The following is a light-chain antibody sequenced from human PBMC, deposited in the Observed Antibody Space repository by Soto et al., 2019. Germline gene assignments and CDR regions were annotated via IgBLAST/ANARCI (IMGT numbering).Light chain of an antibody. J-gene: IGLJ2*01. CDR2: DDD. Sequence: QSVLSQPPSASGTPGQRVTISCSRDSANIGEKTVSWYQQFPGTAPTLLIYDDDQRPSGVPDRFSGSKSGTSVSLAISGLRSDDEATYYCAAWDDSLDDPIIFGGGTKVTVL. CDR1: SANIGEKT. V-gene: IGLV1-44*01. CDR3: AAWDDSLDDPII.